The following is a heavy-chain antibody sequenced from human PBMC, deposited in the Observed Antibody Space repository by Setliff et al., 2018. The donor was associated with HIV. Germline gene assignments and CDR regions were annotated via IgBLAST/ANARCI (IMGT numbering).Heavy chain of an antibody. CDR1: GGSFSGFY. CDR2: INHSGKT. CDR3: ARGAGFYGDHTFDY. V-gene: IGHV4-34*01. Sequence: SETLSLTCAVYGGSFSGFYWSWIRQAPGKGLEWIGEINHSGKTNYNPSLKSRITLSVDTSENQFALKLASVTAADTAVYYCARGAGFYGDHTFDYWGQGNLVTVSS. J-gene: IGHJ4*02. D-gene: IGHD4-17*01.